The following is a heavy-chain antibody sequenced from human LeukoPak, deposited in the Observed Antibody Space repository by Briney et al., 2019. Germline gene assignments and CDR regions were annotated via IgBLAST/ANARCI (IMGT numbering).Heavy chain of an antibody. Sequence: GGSLRLSCAVSGFPFSIYEMNWARQAPGKGLEWVSNIGSSGTTIYYADSVKGRFSISRDNAKNSLYLQMNSLRVEDTAVYYCALLAVASDFDYWGQGALVTVSS. CDR1: GFPFSIYE. D-gene: IGHD6-19*01. V-gene: IGHV3-48*03. J-gene: IGHJ4*02. CDR3: ALLAVASDFDY. CDR2: IGSSGTTI.